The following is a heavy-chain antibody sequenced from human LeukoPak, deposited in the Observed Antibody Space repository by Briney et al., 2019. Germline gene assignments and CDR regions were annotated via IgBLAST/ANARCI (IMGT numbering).Heavy chain of an antibody. CDR2: IYYSGST. D-gene: IGHD1-26*01. CDR3: ARAYSGSYFRYYYYYYMDV. J-gene: IGHJ6*03. V-gene: IGHV4-39*01. CDR1: GGSISSSSYY. Sequence: SETLSLTCTVSGGSISSSSYYWGWIRQPPGKGLEWIGSIYYSGSTYYNPSLKSRVTISVDTSKNQFSLKLSSVTAADTAVYYCARAYSGSYFRYYYYYYMDVWGKGTTVTISS.